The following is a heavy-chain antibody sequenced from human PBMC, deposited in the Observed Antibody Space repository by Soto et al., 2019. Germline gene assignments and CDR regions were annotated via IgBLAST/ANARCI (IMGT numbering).Heavy chain of an antibody. V-gene: IGHV1-18*01. CDR3: AGDLEGNIVATWDY. CDR1: GYTFTSYG. Sequence: ASVKVSCKASGYTFTSYGISWVRQAPGQGLEWMGWISAYNGNTNYAQKLQGRVTMTTDTSTSTAYMELRSLRSDDTAVYYCAGDLEGNIVATWDYWGQETLLTVSS. J-gene: IGHJ4*02. D-gene: IGHD5-12*01. CDR2: ISAYNGNT.